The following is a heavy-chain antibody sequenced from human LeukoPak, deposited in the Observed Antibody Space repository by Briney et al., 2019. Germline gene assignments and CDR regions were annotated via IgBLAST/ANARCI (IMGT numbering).Heavy chain of an antibody. V-gene: IGHV3-23*01. CDR1: GFTFSSYA. J-gene: IGHJ4*02. Sequence: TGGSLRLSCAASGFTFSSYAMSWVRQAPGKGLGWVSAISGSGGSTYYADSVKGRFTISRDNSKNTLYLQMNSLRAEDTAVYYCAKVVRGYYGQPDYWGQGTLVTVSS. CDR2: ISGSGGST. CDR3: AKVVRGYYGQPDY. D-gene: IGHD3-22*01.